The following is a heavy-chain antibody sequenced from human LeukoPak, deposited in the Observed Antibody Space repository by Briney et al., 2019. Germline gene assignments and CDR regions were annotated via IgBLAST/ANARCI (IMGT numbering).Heavy chain of an antibody. Sequence: GGSLRLSCAASGFTFINAWMSWVRQAPGKGLEWVGRIKSKTDGGTTDYAAPVKGRFTISRDDSKNTLYLQMNSLKTEDTAVYYCTTDDPAPYYYDSSDAFDIWGQGTMVTVSS. D-gene: IGHD3-22*01. CDR2: IKSKTDGGTT. J-gene: IGHJ3*02. CDR3: TTDDPAPYYYDSSDAFDI. V-gene: IGHV3-15*01. CDR1: GFTFINAW.